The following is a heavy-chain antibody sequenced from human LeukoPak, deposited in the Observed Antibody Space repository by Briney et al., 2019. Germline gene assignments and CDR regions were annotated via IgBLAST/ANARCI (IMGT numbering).Heavy chain of an antibody. V-gene: IGHV3-23*01. Sequence: GGSLRLSCAASGFTVSSNYMSWVRQAPGKGLEWVSAISGSGGSTYYADSVKGRFTISRDNSKNTLYLQMNSLRAEDTAVYYCAKAFSNYDFWSGYSASYYYYYMDVWGKGTTVTVSS. CDR1: GFTVSSNY. CDR2: ISGSGGST. D-gene: IGHD3-3*01. CDR3: AKAFSNYDFWSGYSASYYYYYMDV. J-gene: IGHJ6*03.